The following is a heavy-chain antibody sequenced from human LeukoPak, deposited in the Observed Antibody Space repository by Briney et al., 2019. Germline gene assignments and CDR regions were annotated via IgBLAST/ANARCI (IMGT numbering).Heavy chain of an antibody. Sequence: GASVKVSCKASGYTFTSYGISWVRQAPGQGLEWMGWISAYNGNTNYAQKLQGRVTMTTDTSTCTAYMELRSLRSDDTAVYYCAREYSSSSTDAFDIWGQGTMVTVSS. CDR1: GYTFTSYG. D-gene: IGHD6-6*01. J-gene: IGHJ3*02. V-gene: IGHV1-18*01. CDR2: ISAYNGNT. CDR3: AREYSSSSTDAFDI.